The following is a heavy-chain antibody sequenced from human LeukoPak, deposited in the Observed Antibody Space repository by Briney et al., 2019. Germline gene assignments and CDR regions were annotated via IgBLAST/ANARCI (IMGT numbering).Heavy chain of an antibody. CDR2: MNPNSGNT. D-gene: IGHD5-12*01. Sequence: ASVKVSCKASGYTFTSYDINWVRQATGQGLEWMGWMNPNSGNTGYAQKFQGRVTMTRNTSISTAYMELSSLRSEDTAVYYCARGQVLWLRFLNWFDPWGQGTLVTVSS. CDR1: GYTFTSYD. V-gene: IGHV1-8*01. J-gene: IGHJ5*02. CDR3: ARGQVLWLRFLNWFDP.